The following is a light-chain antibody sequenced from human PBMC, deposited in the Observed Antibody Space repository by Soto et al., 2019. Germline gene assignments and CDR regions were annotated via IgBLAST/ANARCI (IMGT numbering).Light chain of an antibody. CDR3: TSYIHRRTLVV. CDR2: GVT. Sequence: QSALTQPASVCGSPGQSITISCTGTSIDVGGYNYVSWYQHHPGKAPKLMIYGVTNRPSGVSIRFSGSKSGNTASLTISGLQPEDEADYYCTSYIHRRTLVVFGGGTKLTVL. J-gene: IGLJ2*01. CDR1: SIDVGGYNY. V-gene: IGLV2-14*01.